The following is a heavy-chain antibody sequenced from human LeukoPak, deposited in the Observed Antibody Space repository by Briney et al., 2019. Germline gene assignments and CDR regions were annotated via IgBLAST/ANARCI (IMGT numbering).Heavy chain of an antibody. J-gene: IGHJ4*02. CDR3: AKGGKWDVTPFDY. Sequence: GGSLRPSCAASGFTFTSYSMNWVRQAPGKGLEWVSTISGGGGSTYYADSVKGRFTISRDNSKNTLYLQVNSLRAEDTAVYYCAKGGKWDVTPFDYWGQGTLVTVSS. D-gene: IGHD1-26*01. CDR1: GFTFTSYS. CDR2: ISGGGGST. V-gene: IGHV3-23*01.